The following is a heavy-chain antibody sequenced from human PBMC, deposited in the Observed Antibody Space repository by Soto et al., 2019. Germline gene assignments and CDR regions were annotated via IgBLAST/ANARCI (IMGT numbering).Heavy chain of an antibody. Sequence: SETLSLTCTVSNGSVSSGTYSWSWVRQPPGKGLEWVGYIYYSGTTYYTPSLKSRLTMSMDRANDHFSLNLTSVTGADTAGSFCARGHFYYGMDVWGQGITVTVSS. V-gene: IGHV4-30-2*01. CDR1: NGSVSSGTYS. J-gene: IGHJ6*02. CDR3: ARGHFYYGMDV. CDR2: IYYSGTT.